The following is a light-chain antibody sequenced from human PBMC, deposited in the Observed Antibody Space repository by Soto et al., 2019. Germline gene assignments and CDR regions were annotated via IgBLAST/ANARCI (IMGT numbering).Light chain of an antibody. CDR2: KAS. CDR3: LQFHSFSPT. CDR1: QSNSSW. Sequence: DIQMTQSPSTLSASVGDRVTITCRASQSNSSWLAWYQQKPGKAPKLLIYKASSLESGVPSRFSGSGSGTEFTLTISSLQPDDFATYYCLQFHSFSPTFGQGTKVEIK. V-gene: IGKV1-5*03. J-gene: IGKJ1*01.